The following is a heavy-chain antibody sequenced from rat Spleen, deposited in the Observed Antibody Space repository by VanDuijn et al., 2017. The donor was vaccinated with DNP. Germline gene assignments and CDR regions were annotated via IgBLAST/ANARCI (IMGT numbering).Heavy chain of an antibody. J-gene: IGHJ2*01. CDR2: ISYSGTT. Sequence: EVQLQESGPGLVKPSQSLSLTCSVTGYSITGDYWGWIRKFPGNKMEWIGHISYSGTTSYHPSLKSRISITRDTSKNQFFLQLSSVTTEDTATYYCARWVWYFDYWGQGVIVSVSS. V-gene: IGHV3-1*01. CDR1: GYSITGDY. CDR3: ARWVWYFDY.